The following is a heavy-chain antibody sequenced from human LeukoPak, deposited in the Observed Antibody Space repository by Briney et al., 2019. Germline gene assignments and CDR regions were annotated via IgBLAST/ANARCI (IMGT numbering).Heavy chain of an antibody. CDR3: AKQYCSGGNCYSGDYFDY. Sequence: PGGSLRLSCAASGFTFSSYGMHWVRQAPGKGLEWVSFIRYDGSNKYYADSVKGLLTISRDNSKNTLYLQMNSLRAEDTAVYYCAKQYCSGGNCYSGDYFDYWGQGTLVTVSS. V-gene: IGHV3-30*02. CDR2: IRYDGSNK. CDR1: GFTFSSYG. D-gene: IGHD2-15*01. J-gene: IGHJ4*02.